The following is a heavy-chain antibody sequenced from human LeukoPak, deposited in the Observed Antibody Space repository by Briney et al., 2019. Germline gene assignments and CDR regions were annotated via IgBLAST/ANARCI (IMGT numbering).Heavy chain of an antibody. CDR2: IYYSGNS. V-gene: IGHV4-39*01. D-gene: IGHD3-16*01. CDR1: GCSISRRSFY. J-gene: IGHJ5*02. CDR3: ARGPYDYVWGRRFDP. Sequence: SETLSLTCAVSGCSISRRSFYWGCIRQPPGKGLEWLGSIYYSGNSYYNPSLRSRVTISVDTSKTQFSLKLSSVTAADTAVYYCARGPYDYVWGRRFDPWGQGTLVTVSS.